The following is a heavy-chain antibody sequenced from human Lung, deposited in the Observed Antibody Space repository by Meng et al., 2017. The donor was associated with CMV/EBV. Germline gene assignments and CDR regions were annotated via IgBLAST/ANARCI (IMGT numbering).Heavy chain of an antibody. J-gene: IGHJ4*02. Sequence: QLPGAGPGLVKPSGTLSLTCAVSGGSISISTWWSWVRQPPGKGLEWIGEIYHSGGTNYNPSLRGRVTISLDKSKNQFSLTLRSVTAADTAVYYCARDPYATGWAGWGQGTLVTVSS. CDR2: IYHSGGT. D-gene: IGHD6-19*01. CDR3: ARDPYATGWAG. CDR1: GGSISISTW. V-gene: IGHV4-4*02.